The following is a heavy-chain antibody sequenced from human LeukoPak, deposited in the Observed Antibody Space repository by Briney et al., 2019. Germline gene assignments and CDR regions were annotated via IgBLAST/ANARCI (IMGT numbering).Heavy chain of an antibody. CDR1: GFTFSSYW. Sequence: GGSLRLSCAASGFTFSSYWMSWVRQAPGKGLEWVSSITGSGAGTSYADSVKGRFTISRDNSKSTLFLQMNSLRAEDTAVYYCTKDPNGDYVGAFDFWGQGTMVTVSS. J-gene: IGHJ3*01. CDR3: TKDPNGDYVGAFDF. V-gene: IGHV3-23*01. D-gene: IGHD4-17*01. CDR2: ITGSGAGT.